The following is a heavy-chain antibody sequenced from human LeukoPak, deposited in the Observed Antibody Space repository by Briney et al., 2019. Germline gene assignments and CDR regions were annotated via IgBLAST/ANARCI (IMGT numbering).Heavy chain of an antibody. Sequence: PSETLSLTCAVYGGSFSGYYWSWIRQPPGKGLEWIGEINHSGSTNYNPSLKSRVTISVDTSKNQFSLKLSSVTAADTAVYYCARVETYYYGSGSWYYFDYWGQGTLVTVSS. D-gene: IGHD3-10*01. CDR1: GGSFSGYY. CDR3: ARVETYYYGSGSWYYFDY. CDR2: INHSGST. V-gene: IGHV4-34*01. J-gene: IGHJ4*02.